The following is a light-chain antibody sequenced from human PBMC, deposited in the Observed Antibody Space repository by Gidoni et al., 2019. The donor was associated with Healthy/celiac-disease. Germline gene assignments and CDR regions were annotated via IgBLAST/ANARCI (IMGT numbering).Light chain of an antibody. CDR3: QQRSNWPGT. V-gene: IGKV3-11*01. CDR1: QSFSSY. Sequence: EIELTQSPATLSLSPGELATLACRASQSFSSYLAWYQQKPGQAPRLLIYDASNRATGIPARFSGSGSGTDFTLTISSLEPEDFAVYYCQQRSNWPGTFGQGTKVEIK. J-gene: IGKJ1*01. CDR2: DAS.